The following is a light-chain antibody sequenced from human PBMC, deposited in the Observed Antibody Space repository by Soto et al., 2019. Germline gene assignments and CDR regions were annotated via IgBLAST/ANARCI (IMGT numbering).Light chain of an antibody. V-gene: IGKV3-15*01. CDR2: RAS. Sequence: EIVLTQSPGTLSLSPGERATLSCRASQSVNSNLAWYQQKPGQAPRLLIYRASTRATGIPARFSGSGSGTDFTLTISGLQSEDFAVYSCQQYNDWPRTFGQGTKVDIK. CDR1: QSVNSN. CDR3: QQYNDWPRT. J-gene: IGKJ1*01.